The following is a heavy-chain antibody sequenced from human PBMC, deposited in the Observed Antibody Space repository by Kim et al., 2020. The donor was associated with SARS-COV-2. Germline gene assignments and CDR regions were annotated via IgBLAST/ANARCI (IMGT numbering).Heavy chain of an antibody. Sequence: ASVKVSCKASGYTFTGYYMHWVRQAPGQGLEWMGRINPNSGGTNYAQKFQGRVTMTRDTSISTAYMELSRLRSDDTAVYYCARLENPMYYYDSSGYNFDYWGQGTLVTVSS. CDR2: INPNSGGT. V-gene: IGHV1-2*06. CDR3: ARLENPMYYYDSSGYNFDY. CDR1: GYTFTGYY. D-gene: IGHD3-22*01. J-gene: IGHJ4*02.